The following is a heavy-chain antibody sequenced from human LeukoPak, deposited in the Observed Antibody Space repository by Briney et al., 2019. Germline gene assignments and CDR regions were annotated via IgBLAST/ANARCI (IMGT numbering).Heavy chain of an antibody. J-gene: IGHJ4*02. V-gene: IGHV4-59*12. Sequence: SETLSLTCTVSGGSISSYYWSWIRQPPGKGLEWIGYIYYSGSTNYNPSLKSRVTISVDTSKDQFSLKLSSVTAADTAVYYCARDDDYLPIDYWGQGTLVTVSS. CDR1: GGSISSYY. CDR2: IYYSGST. D-gene: IGHD4-11*01. CDR3: ARDDDYLPIDY.